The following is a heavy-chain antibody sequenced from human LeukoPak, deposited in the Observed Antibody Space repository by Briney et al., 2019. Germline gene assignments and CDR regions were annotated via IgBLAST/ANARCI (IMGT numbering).Heavy chain of an antibody. CDR1: GYTFNYYY. CDR2: INPNSGAT. V-gene: IGHV1-2*02. CDR3: ARGHGSYYYYMDV. D-gene: IGHD3-10*01. J-gene: IGHJ6*03. Sequence: GASVKVSCKTSGYTFNYYYLRWVRQAPGQGLEWMGWINPNSGATKYAQMFQGRVTMTRDTSTSTAYMELSRLRSDDTAVYHCARGHGSYYYYMDVWGKGTTVTVSS.